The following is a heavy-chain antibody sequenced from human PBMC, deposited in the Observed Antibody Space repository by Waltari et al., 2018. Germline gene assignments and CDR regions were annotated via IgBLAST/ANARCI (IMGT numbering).Heavy chain of an antibody. Sequence: QVQLVQSGAEVKKPGASVKVSCKASGYTFTGYYMHWVRQAPGQGLEWMGWINPNSGGTNYAQKFQGRVTMTRDTSISTAYMELSRLRSDDTAVYYCARDGYFAGYCTNGVCYYDAFDIWGQGTMVTVSS. CDR2: INPNSGGT. CDR1: GYTFTGYY. J-gene: IGHJ3*02. CDR3: ARDGYFAGYCTNGVCYYDAFDI. V-gene: IGHV1-2*02. D-gene: IGHD2-8*01.